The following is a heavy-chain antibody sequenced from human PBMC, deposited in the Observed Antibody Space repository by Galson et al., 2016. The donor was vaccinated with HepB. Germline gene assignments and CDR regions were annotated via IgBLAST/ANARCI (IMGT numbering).Heavy chain of an antibody. CDR2: ISSSSSYI. D-gene: IGHD3-9*01. CDR3: ASHYDILTGYFYGYYFDY. V-gene: IGHV3-21*06. J-gene: IGHJ4*02. CDR1: GFTFSSYS. Sequence: SLRLSCAASGFTFSSYSMNWVRQAPGKGLEWVSSISSSSSYICYADSVKGRFTISRDNAKNSLYLHMNSLRAEDTAVYYCASHYDILTGYFYGYYFDYWGQGTLVTVSS.